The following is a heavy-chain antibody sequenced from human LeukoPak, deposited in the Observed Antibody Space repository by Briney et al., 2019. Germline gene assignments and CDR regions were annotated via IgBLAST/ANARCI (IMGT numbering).Heavy chain of an antibody. Sequence: SETLSLTCTVSGGSISSSSYYWGWIRQPPGKGLEWIGSFSYSGSTYYNPSLKSRVTISVDTSKNQFSLKLSSVTAADTAVYYCAAVDYYDYFQHWGQGTLVTVSS. CDR2: FSYSGST. V-gene: IGHV4-39*07. J-gene: IGHJ1*01. CDR1: GGSISSSSYY. CDR3: AAVDYYDYFQH. D-gene: IGHD3-10*01.